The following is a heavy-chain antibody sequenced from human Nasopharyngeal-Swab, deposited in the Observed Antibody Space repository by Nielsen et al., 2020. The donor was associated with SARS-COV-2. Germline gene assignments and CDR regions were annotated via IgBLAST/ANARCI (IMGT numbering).Heavy chain of an antibody. V-gene: IGHV4-34*01. CDR3: ARGSPRSGMDV. J-gene: IGHJ6*02. Sequence: SETLSLTCAVYGGSFSGYYLSWIRQPPGKGLEWIGEINHSGSTNYNPSLKSRVTISVDTSKNQFSLKLSSVTAADTAVYYCARGSPRSGMDVWGQGTTVTVS. CDR2: INHSGST. CDR1: GGSFSGYY.